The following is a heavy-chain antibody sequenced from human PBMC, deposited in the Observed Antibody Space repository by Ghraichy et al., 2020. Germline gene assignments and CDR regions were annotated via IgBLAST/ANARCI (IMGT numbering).Heavy chain of an antibody. J-gene: IGHJ5*02. Sequence: SETLSLTCTVSGGSISSSSYYWGWIRQPPGKGLEWIGSIYYSGSTYYNPSLKSRVTISVDTSKNQFSLKLSSVTAADTAVYYCARQKDWFDPWGQGTLVTVSS. CDR1: GGSISSSSYY. V-gene: IGHV4-39*01. CDR3: ARQKDWFDP. CDR2: IYYSGST.